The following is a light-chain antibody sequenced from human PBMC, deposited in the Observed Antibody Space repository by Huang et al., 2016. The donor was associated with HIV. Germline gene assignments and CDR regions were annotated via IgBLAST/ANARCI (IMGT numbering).Light chain of an antibody. CDR3: LQDFNFPYT. J-gene: IGKJ2*01. Sequence: AIQMTQSPSSLSASVGDRVTITCRASQGIRNDLGWYQQKPGRAPKHLIYGASGLQSGVPSRFSGSGSGTDFSLTISSLHPEDFATYYCLQDFNFPYTFGQGTKLEIK. V-gene: IGKV1-6*01. CDR2: GAS. CDR1: QGIRND.